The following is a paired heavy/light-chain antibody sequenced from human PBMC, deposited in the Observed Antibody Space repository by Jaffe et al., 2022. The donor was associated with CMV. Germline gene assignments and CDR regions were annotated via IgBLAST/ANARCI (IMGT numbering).Heavy chain of an antibody. D-gene: IGHD3-10*01. CDR2: IYYSGNT. V-gene: IGHV4-39*01. CDR1: GASVSSSDYY. J-gene: IGHJ4*02. Sequence: QLQLQESGPGLVKPSETLSLTCTVSGASVSSSDYYWGWIRKPPGRGLEWIGTIYYSGNTYYNPSLKSRITISVDTSKSQFSLKMSSVTAADTAVYFCARQAGSGNHYSPSYFFDYWGQGTLVTVSS. CDR3: ARQAGSGNHYSPSYFFDY.
Light chain of an antibody. CDR1: SSDVGGYNF. J-gene: IGLJ2*01. CDR3: SSYATSGTLVV. V-gene: IGLV2-14*03. Sequence: QSALTQPASVSGSPGQSITISCTGTSSDVGGYNFVSWYQQHPGKAPKLMIYDVNYRPSGVSNRFSGSKSGNTASLTISGLQAEDEADYFCSSYATSGTLVVFGGGTKLTVL. CDR2: DVN.